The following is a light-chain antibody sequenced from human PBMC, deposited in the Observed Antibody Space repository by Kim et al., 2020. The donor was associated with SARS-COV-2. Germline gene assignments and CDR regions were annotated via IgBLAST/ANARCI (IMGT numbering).Light chain of an antibody. CDR2: GAS. J-gene: IGKJ1*01. Sequence: EIVMTQSPATLSVSPGERATLSCRASQSVSSNLAWYQQKPGQAPRLLIFGASTRDSGIPGRFTGSGSGTEFTLTISSLQSEDFAIYFCQQSNNWPWTFGQGTKVDIK. V-gene: IGKV3-15*01. CDR1: QSVSSN. CDR3: QQSNNWPWT.